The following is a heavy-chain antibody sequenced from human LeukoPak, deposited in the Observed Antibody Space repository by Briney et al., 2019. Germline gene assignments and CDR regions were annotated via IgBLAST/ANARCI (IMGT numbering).Heavy chain of an antibody. V-gene: IGHV4-34*01. CDR1: GGSFSGYY. J-gene: IGHJ4*02. CDR3: ARAPPRGFFAWLLLPTFDY. Sequence: SETLSLTCAVYGGSFSGYYWSWIRQPPGKGLEWIGEINHSGSTNYNPSLKSRVTISVDTSKNQFSLKLSSVTAADTAVYYCARAPPRGFFAWLLLPTFDYWGQGTLVTVSS. CDR2: INHSGST. D-gene: IGHD3-22*01.